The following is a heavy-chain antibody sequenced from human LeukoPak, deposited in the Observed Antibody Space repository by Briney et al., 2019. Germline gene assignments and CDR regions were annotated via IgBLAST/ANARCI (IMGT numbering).Heavy chain of an antibody. CDR1: GFTVSSNY. CDR3: ARGASGTYYAFDI. D-gene: IGHD3-10*01. V-gene: IGHV3-66*01. CDR2: IYSGGST. Sequence: GGSLRPSCAASGFTVSSNYMSWVRQAPGKGLEWVSIIYSGGSTYYADSVKGRFTISRDNSKNTLYLQMKSLRAEDTAVYYCARGASGTYYAFDIWGQGTMVTVSS. J-gene: IGHJ3*02.